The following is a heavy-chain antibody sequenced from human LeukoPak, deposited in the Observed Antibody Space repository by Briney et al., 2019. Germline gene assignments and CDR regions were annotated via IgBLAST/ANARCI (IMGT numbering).Heavy chain of an antibody. Sequence: PGGSLRLSCAASGFTFSSYAMSWVRQAPGKGLEWVSAISGSGGSTYYADSVKGRFTISRDNSKNTLYLQMNSLRAEDTAVYYCAKELTYYDFWSGYYSFDYWGQGTLVTVSS. CDR3: AKELTYYDFWSGYYSFDY. V-gene: IGHV3-23*01. CDR2: ISGSGGST. J-gene: IGHJ4*02. D-gene: IGHD3-3*01. CDR1: GFTFSSYA.